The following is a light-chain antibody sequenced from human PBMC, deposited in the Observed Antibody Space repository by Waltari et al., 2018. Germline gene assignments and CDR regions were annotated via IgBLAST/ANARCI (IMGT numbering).Light chain of an antibody. V-gene: IGLV2-23*03. CDR1: SSDIGSYNL. CDR2: EGS. J-gene: IGLJ2*01. Sequence: QSALTQPASVSGSPGQSITISCTGTSSDIGSYNLVSWYQQHPGKAPKLLIYEGSKRPSGVSNRFSGSKSGNTASLKISGLQPEDEADYYCCSYAGSSIVVVFGGGTKLTVL. CDR3: CSYAGSSIVVV.